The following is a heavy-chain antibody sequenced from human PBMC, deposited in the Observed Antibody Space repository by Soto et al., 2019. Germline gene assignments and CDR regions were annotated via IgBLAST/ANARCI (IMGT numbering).Heavy chain of an antibody. CDR1: GFTFSSYG. Sequence: QVQLVESGGGVVQPGRSLRLSCAASGFTFSSYGMHWVRQAPGKGLEWVAVISYDGSNKYYADSVKGRFTISRDNSKNTLYLQMNSLRAGDTAMYYCAVIAAAADFDYWGQGTLVTVSP. CDR2: ISYDGSNK. CDR3: AVIAAAADFDY. J-gene: IGHJ4*02. D-gene: IGHD6-13*01. V-gene: IGHV3-30*03.